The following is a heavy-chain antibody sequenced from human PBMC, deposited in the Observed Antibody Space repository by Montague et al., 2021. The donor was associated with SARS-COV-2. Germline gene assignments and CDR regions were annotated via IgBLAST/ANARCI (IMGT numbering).Heavy chain of an antibody. CDR2: NIYKGNT. Sequence: SETLSLTCTVSGGSVSSDTHNWAWNRQPPGKELEWITSNIYKGNTYYNPTLRSRFTISINTYKNQFFLRVASVTDADTAVYYCAGVSNGRDGNWGPGALVAV. CDR3: AGVSNGRDGN. CDR1: GGSVSSDTHN. D-gene: IGHD2-8*01. J-gene: IGHJ4*02. V-gene: IGHV4-39*01.